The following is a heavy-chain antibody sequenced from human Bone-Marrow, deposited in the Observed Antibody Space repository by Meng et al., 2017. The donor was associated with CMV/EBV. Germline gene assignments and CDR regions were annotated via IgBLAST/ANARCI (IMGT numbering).Heavy chain of an antibody. CDR2: IYYSGST. CDR1: GFTFSSYW. Sequence: GSLRLSCAASGFTFSSYWMSWVRQAPGKGLEWIGSIYYSGSTYYNPSLKSRVTISVDTSKNQFSLKLSSVTAADTAVYYCARGGCSSTSCYIEGYYYYYYGMDVWGQGTTVTGSS. V-gene: IGHV4-39*07. CDR3: ARGGCSSTSCYIEGYYYYYYGMDV. J-gene: IGHJ6*02. D-gene: IGHD2-2*02.